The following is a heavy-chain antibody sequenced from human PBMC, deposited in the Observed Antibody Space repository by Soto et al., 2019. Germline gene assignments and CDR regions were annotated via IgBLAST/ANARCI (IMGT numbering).Heavy chain of an antibody. CDR2: IIPIFGTA. D-gene: IGHD1-20*01. Sequence: GASVKVSCKASGGTFSSYSISWVRQAPGQGLEWMGGIIPIFGTADYAQKFQGRVTITADESTSTAYMELSSLRSEDTAVYYCAREDGYSGYNYFDLWGRGTLVTVSS. J-gene: IGHJ2*01. CDR1: GGTFSSYS. CDR3: AREDGYSGYNYFDL. V-gene: IGHV1-69*13.